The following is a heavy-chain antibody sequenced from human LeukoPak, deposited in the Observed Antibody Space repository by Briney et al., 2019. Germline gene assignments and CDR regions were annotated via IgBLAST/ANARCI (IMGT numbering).Heavy chain of an antibody. CDR2: MNPNSGNT. CDR1: GYTFTSYD. Sequence: GASVKVSCKASGYTFTSYDINWVRQATGQGLEWMGWMNPNSGNTGYAQKFQGRVTMTRNTSISTAYMELSSLRSEDTAVYYCARGGMPRYYYYMDVWGKGTTVTISS. J-gene: IGHJ6*03. CDR3: ARGGMPRYYYYMDV. V-gene: IGHV1-8*01. D-gene: IGHD2-2*01.